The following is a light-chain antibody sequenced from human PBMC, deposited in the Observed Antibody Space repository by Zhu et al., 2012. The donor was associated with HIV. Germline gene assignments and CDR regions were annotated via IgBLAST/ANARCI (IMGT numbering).Light chain of an antibody. CDR2: GAS. CDR1: QGISNH. Sequence: DPVSITCRASQGISNHLAWYHQKPGKPPKLLIYGASVLQSGVPSRFSGSGSGTEFTLTISSLQPEDFATYFCQHLTLYPTFGGGSKVEIK. J-gene: IGKJ4*01. CDR3: QHLTLYPT. V-gene: IGKV1-9*01.